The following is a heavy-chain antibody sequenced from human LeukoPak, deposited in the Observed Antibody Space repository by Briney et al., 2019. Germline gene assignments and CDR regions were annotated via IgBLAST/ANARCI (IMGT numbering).Heavy chain of an antibody. D-gene: IGHD1-26*01. CDR2: FDPEDGET. Sequence: GASVKVSCKVSGYTLTELSMHWVRQAPGKGLEWMGGFDPEDGETIYAQKFQGRVTMTEDTSTDTAYMELSSLRSEDTAVYYCATGRELLKGTWFDYWGQGTLVTVSS. CDR1: GYTLTELS. V-gene: IGHV1-24*01. CDR3: ATGRELLKGTWFDY. J-gene: IGHJ4*02.